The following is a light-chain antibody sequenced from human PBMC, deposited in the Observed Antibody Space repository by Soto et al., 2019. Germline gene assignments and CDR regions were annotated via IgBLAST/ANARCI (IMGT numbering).Light chain of an antibody. CDR3: QQYHSYWT. CDR2: KAS. CDR1: QSINIW. V-gene: IGKV1-5*03. Sequence: DIQMTQSPSTLSASVRDRVTITCRASQSINIWLAWYQQKPGKAPKLLIYKASSLESGVPSRFSGSGSGTEFTLTISSLQADDFATYYCQQYHSYWTFGQGTKVEIK. J-gene: IGKJ1*01.